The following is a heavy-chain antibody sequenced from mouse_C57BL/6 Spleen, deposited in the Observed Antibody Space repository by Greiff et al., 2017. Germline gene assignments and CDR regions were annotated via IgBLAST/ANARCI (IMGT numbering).Heavy chain of an antibody. CDR1: GFTFSDYY. J-gene: IGHJ1*03. D-gene: IGHD2-4*01. CDR3: ARDLDYGGYFDV. CDR2: INYDGSST. V-gene: IGHV5-16*01. Sequence: EVQRVESEGGLVQPGSSMKLSCTASGFTFSDYYMAWVRQVPEKGLEWVANINYDGSSTYYLDSLKSRFIISRDNAKNILYLQMSSLKSEDTATYYCARDLDYGGYFDVWGTGTTVTVSS.